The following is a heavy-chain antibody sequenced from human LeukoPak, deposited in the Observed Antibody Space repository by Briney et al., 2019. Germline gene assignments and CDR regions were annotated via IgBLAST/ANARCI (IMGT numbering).Heavy chain of an antibody. CDR1: GGSFSGYY. D-gene: IGHD3-22*01. V-gene: IGHV4-34*01. Sequence: SETLSLTCAVYGGSFSGYYWSWIRQPPGKGLEWIGEINHSGSTNYNPSLKSRVTISVDTSKNQFSLKLSSVTAADTAVYYCAINPLYYYDSSGSTIFDYWGQGTLVTVSS. CDR3: AINPLYYYDSSGSTIFDY. J-gene: IGHJ4*02. CDR2: INHSGST.